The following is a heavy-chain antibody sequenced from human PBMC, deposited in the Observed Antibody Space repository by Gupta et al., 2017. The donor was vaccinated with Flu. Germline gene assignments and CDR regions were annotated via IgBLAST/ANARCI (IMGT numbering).Heavy chain of an antibody. D-gene: IGHD4/OR15-4a*01. V-gene: IGHV3-15*01. CDR3: TTELWWPHGYDDY. CDR1: GLTFSTAW. Sequence: EVQLLESGGGLVKPGGSLRLSGAASGLTFSTAWRSWVRQAPGKGLEWVGRIKSKTDGGTTDYAAPVKGRFTISRDDSKNTLYLQMNSLKTEDTAVYYCTTELWWPHGYDDYWGQGTLVTVSS. CDR2: IKSKTDGGTT. J-gene: IGHJ4*02.